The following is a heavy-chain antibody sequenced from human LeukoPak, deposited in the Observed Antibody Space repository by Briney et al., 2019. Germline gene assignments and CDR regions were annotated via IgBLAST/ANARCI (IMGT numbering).Heavy chain of an antibody. D-gene: IGHD6-19*01. CDR1: GCTISGYY. CDR2: IYYSGSA. J-gene: IGHJ4*02. V-gene: IGHV4-59*01. Sequence: SETLTLTCTASGCTISGYYWSWIRQPPGKGLEWIGDIYYSGSANYNPSLTRRVTISVATSKNQLSLKLSSVTAADTAVYYCARGWDGIAVAGSFDYWGQGTLFTVSS. CDR3: ARGWDGIAVAGSFDY.